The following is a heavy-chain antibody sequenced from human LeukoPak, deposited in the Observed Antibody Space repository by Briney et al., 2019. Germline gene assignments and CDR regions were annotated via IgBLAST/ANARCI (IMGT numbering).Heavy chain of an antibody. CDR3: VLSMVRGVIPKLDAFDI. V-gene: IGHV5-10-1*01. Sequence: GEFLKISCKGSGYSFTNHWIGWARQMPGKGLEWMGRIDPSDSYTNYSPSFQGHVTISADKSISTAYLQWSSLKASDTAMYYCVLSMVRGVIPKLDAFDIWGQGTMVTVSS. CDR2: IDPSDSYT. CDR1: GYSFTNHW. D-gene: IGHD3-10*01. J-gene: IGHJ3*02.